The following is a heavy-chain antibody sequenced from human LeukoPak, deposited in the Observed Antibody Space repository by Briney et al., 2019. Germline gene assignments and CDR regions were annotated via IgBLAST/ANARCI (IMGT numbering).Heavy chain of an antibody. Sequence: SETLSLTCTVSGGSISGSTYYWGWIRQPPGKGLEWIGEINHSGDTNYTPSLESRVTISVDTSQNQIYLKLGSVTVADTAVYYCASGRGGSIRNGMDVWGQGTTVTVSS. CDR3: ASGRGGSIRNGMDV. D-gene: IGHD3-10*01. J-gene: IGHJ6*02. CDR1: GGSISGSTYY. V-gene: IGHV4-39*07. CDR2: INHSGDT.